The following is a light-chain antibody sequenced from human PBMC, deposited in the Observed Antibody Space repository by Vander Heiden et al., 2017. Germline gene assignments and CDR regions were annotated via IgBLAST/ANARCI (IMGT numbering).Light chain of an antibody. J-gene: IGLJ1*01. V-gene: IGLV2-14*01. CDR2: EVS. Sequence: QSALTQPASVSGSPGQSITISCTGTSSDVGGYNYVSWYQQHPGKAPKRMIYEVSNRPSGVSNRFSGSKSGNTASLTISGLQAEDEADYYCSSYTSSSTLLYVFGTGTKVTVL. CDR1: SSDVGGYNY. CDR3: SSYTSSSTLLYV.